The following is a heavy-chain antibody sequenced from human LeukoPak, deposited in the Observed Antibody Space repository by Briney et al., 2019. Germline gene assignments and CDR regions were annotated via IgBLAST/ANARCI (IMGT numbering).Heavy chain of an antibody. V-gene: IGHV4-59*08. Sequence: PSETLSLTCTVSGGSISSYYWSWIRQPPGKGLEWIGYIYYSGSTNYNPSLKSRVTISVDTSKNQFSLKLSSVTAADTAVYYCARHARARPVDTAMVKANGVFDYWGQGTLVTVSS. CDR1: GGSISSYY. J-gene: IGHJ4*02. D-gene: IGHD5-18*01. CDR2: IYYSGST. CDR3: ARHARARPVDTAMVKANGVFDY.